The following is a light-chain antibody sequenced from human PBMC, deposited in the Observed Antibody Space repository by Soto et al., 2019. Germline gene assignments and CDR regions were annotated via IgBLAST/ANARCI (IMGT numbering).Light chain of an antibody. CDR2: DAS. CDR1: QSISSW. CDR3: QQYNSYSRT. Sequence: DIQMTQSPSTLSASVGDRVTITYRASQSISSWLAWYQQKPGKAPKLLIYDASSLESGVPSRFSSSGSGTEFTLTISSLQPDDFATYYCQQYNSYSRTFGQGTKVDIK. V-gene: IGKV1-5*01. J-gene: IGKJ1*01.